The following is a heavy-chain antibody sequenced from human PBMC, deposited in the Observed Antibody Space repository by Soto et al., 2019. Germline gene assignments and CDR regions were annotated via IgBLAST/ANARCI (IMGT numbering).Heavy chain of an antibody. CDR2: INHSGST. D-gene: IGHD1-20*01. J-gene: IGHJ4*02. CDR1: GGSFSGYY. V-gene: IGHV4-34*01. CDR3: ARDKITGLFGY. Sequence: QVQLQQWGAGLLKPSETLSLTCAVYGGSFSGYYWTWIRQPPGTGLEWIGEINHSGSTNYNPSLKSRVPISVDTSKNQFSLKLTSVTAADSSVYYCARDKITGLFGYWGQGTLVTVSS.